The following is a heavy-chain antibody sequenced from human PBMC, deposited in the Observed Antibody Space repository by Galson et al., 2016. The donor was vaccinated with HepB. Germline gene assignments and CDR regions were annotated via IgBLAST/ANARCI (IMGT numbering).Heavy chain of an antibody. CDR2: IYDSGTT. CDR3: ARGEGIWYYFDY. Sequence: SETLSLTCTVSGGSVTSDYYYWTWIRQTPGKGLEWIGYIYDSGTTVYNPSLRGRVSISIDPSRNQTSLRRNTVTGADTAIYYCARGEGIWYYFDYWGQGTLITASS. J-gene: IGHJ4*02. CDR1: GGSVTSDYYY. D-gene: IGHD3-3*02. V-gene: IGHV4-61*01.